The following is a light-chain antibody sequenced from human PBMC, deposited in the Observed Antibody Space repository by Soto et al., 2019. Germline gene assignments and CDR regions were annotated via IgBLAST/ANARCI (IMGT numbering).Light chain of an antibody. V-gene: IGKV1-5*03. CDR3: LQLYNFSWT. J-gene: IGKJ1*01. Sequence: DIQMTQSPSTLSAYVGDRVTITCRASQSISSWLAWYQQKPGKAPKLLIYKASGLESGVPSRFSGSGSGTDFTLTISRLQPEDFATYYCLQLYNFSWTFGQGTKVDI. CDR2: KAS. CDR1: QSISSW.